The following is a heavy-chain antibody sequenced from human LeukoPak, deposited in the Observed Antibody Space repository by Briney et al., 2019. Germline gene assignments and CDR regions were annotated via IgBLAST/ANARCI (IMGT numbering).Heavy chain of an antibody. CDR1: GGSISSYY. V-gene: IGHV4-59*01. J-gene: IGHJ5*02. Sequence: KPSETLSLTCTVSGGSISSYYWSWIRQPPGKGLEWIGYIYYSGNTNYNPSLKSRVTASVDTSKNQFSLKLSSVTAADTAVYYCARSPARNYYYDSSGPFDPWGQGTLVAVSS. CDR3: ARSPARNYYYDSSGPFDP. CDR2: IYYSGNT. D-gene: IGHD3-22*01.